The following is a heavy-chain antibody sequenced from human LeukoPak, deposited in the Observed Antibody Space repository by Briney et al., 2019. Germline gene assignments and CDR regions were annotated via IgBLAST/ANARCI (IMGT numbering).Heavy chain of an antibody. Sequence: GESLKISCKGSGYSFTSYWIGWVRQMPGKVLEWMGIIYPGDSDTRYSPSFQGQVTISADKSISTAYLQWSSLKASDTAMYYCAITTCGGDCYGGHHFDPWGQGTLVTVSS. V-gene: IGHV5-51*01. CDR1: GYSFTSYW. CDR3: AITTCGGDCYGGHHFDP. CDR2: IYPGDSDT. D-gene: IGHD2-21*01. J-gene: IGHJ5*02.